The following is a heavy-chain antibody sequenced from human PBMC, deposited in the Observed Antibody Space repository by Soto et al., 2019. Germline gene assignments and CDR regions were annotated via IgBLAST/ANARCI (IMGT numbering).Heavy chain of an antibody. V-gene: IGHV3-73*02. J-gene: IGHJ6*02. CDR1: GFTFSGSA. CDR2: IRSKANNYAT. Sequence: EVQLVESGGGLVQPGGSLKLSCAASGFTFSGSAVHWVRQASGKGLAWVGRIRSKANNYATAYAASVQGRFTIFRDDLKIMAYLQMNSLKTEDTAVYYCTNPQVYYGMDVWRQGTTVTVSS. CDR3: TNPQVYYGMDV.